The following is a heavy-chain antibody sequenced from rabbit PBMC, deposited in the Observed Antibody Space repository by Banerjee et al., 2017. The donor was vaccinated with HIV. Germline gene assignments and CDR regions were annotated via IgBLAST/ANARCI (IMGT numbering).Heavy chain of an antibody. V-gene: IGHV1S45*01. Sequence: QQQLGESGGGLVKPGGTLTLTCKASGIDFSSYYYMCWVRQAPGKGLEWIGCIGTGSGYTYYASWAKGRFTISRTSSTTVALQMTSLTAADTATYFCARDLAGVIGWNFDLWGQGTLVTVS. J-gene: IGHJ4*01. CDR2: IGTGSGYT. D-gene: IGHD4-1*01. CDR1: GIDFSSYYY. CDR3: ARDLAGVIGWNFDL.